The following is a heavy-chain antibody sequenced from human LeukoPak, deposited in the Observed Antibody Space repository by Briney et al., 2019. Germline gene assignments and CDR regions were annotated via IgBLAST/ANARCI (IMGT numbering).Heavy chain of an antibody. CDR1: GFTFSSYA. V-gene: IGHV3-66*01. Sequence: GGSLRLSCAASGFTFSSYAMSWVRQAPGKGLEWVSVIYSGGSTYYADSVKGRFTISRDNSENTLYLQMNSLRAEDTAVYYCARVDYGDYGDYYYYYYGMDVWGQGTTVTVSS. D-gene: IGHD4-17*01. CDR3: ARVDYGDYGDYYYYYYGMDV. J-gene: IGHJ6*02. CDR2: IYSGGST.